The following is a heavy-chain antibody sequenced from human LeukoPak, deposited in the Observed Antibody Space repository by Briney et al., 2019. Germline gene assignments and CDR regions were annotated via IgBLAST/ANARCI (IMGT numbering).Heavy chain of an antibody. J-gene: IGHJ3*02. Sequence: SETLSLXCTVSGYSISSGYYWGWIQQPPGKGLEWIGSIYHSGSTYYNPSLKSRVTISVDTSKNQFSLKLSSVTAADTAVYYCARQKAAHDAFDIWGQGTMVTVSS. CDR2: IYHSGST. CDR3: ARQKAAHDAFDI. CDR1: GYSISSGYY. V-gene: IGHV4-38-2*02. D-gene: IGHD2-15*01.